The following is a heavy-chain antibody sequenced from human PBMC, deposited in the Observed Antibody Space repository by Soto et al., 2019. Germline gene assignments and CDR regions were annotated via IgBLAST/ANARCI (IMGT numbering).Heavy chain of an antibody. J-gene: IGHJ3*02. CDR3: AREDEGSVAAMDI. CDR2: ISYDGSNK. Sequence: GGSLRLSCAASGFTFSSYAMHWVRQAPGKGLEWVAVISYDGSNKYYADSVKGRFTISRDNSKNTLYPQMNSLRAEDTAVYYCAREDEGSVAAMDIWGQGTMVTV. V-gene: IGHV3-30-3*01. D-gene: IGHD2-2*01. CDR1: GFTFSSYA.